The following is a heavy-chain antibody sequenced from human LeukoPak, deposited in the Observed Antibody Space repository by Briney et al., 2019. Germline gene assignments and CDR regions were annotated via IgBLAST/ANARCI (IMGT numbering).Heavy chain of an antibody. CDR1: GFTFSSYA. D-gene: IGHD6-13*01. J-gene: IGHJ4*02. CDR3: AREGFTAAAGYYLDY. Sequence: PGGSLRLSCAASGFTFSSYAMSWVRQAPGKGLEWVSAVSGSGANTYYADSVKGRFTISRDNAKNSLYLQMNSLRAEDTAVYYCAREGFTAAAGYYLDYRGQGTLVTVSS. V-gene: IGHV3-23*01. CDR2: VSGSGANT.